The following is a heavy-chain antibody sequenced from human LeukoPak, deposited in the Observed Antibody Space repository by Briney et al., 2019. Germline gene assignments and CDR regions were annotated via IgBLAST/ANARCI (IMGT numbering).Heavy chain of an antibody. CDR2: ISGSGGST. J-gene: IGHJ5*02. V-gene: IGHV3-23*01. D-gene: IGHD1-26*01. CDR1: GFTFSSYA. CDR3: AKYLGATMGAWFDP. Sequence: GGSLRLSRAASGFTFSSYAMSWVRQAPGKGLEWVSAISGSGGSTYYADSVKGRFTISRDNSKNTLYLQMNSLRAEDTAVYYCAKYLGATMGAWFDPWGQGTLVTVSS.